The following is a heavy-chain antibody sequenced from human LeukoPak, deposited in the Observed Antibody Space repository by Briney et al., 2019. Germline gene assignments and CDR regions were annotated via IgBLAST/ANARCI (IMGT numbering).Heavy chain of an antibody. J-gene: IGHJ4*02. CDR1: AYNFTNYW. CDR3: ASVAAAGPFDY. CDR2: IYPGDSDT. Sequence: GESLKISCKGSAYNFTNYWIGWVRQMPGKGLEWMGIIYPGDSDTRYSPSFQGQVTISADKSISTAYLQWSSLQASDTAMYYCASVAAAGPFDYWGQGTLVTFSS. V-gene: IGHV5-51*01. D-gene: IGHD6-13*01.